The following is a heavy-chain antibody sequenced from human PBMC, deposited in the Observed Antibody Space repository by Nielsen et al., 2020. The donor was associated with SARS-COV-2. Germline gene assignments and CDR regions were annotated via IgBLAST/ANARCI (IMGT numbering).Heavy chain of an antibody. J-gene: IGHJ4*02. CDR2: ISSSSSYT. V-gene: IGHV3-11*03. CDR3: ARRGKFDIDGFDY. D-gene: IGHD3-16*01. Sequence: GESLKISCAASGFTFSDYYMSWIRQAPGKGLEWVSYISSSSSYTNYADSVKGRFTISRDNAKNSLYLQMNSLRAEDTAVYYCARRGKFDIDGFDYWSQGTLVTVSS. CDR1: GFTFSDYY.